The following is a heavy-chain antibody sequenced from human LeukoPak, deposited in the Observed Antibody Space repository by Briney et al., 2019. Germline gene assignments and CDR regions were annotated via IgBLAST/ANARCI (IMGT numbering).Heavy chain of an antibody. J-gene: IGHJ4*02. CDR2: ISYDGSNK. V-gene: IGHV3-30*04. CDR1: GFTFSSYA. CDR3: ARDLDY. Sequence: PGRSLRLSCAASGFTFSSYAMHWVRQAPGKGLEWVAVISYDGSNKYYADSVKGRFTISRDNSKNTLYLQMNSLRAEDTAVYYCARDLDYWGQGTPVTVSS.